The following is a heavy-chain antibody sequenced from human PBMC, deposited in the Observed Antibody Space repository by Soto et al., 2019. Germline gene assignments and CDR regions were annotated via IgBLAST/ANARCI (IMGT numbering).Heavy chain of an antibody. CDR2: ISGSGGST. V-gene: IGHV3-23*01. Sequence: EVQLLESGGGLVQPGGSLRLSCAASGFTFSSYAMSWVRQAPGKGLEWVSAISGSGGSTYYADSVKGRFTISRDNSKNTLYLQMNSLRAEDTAVYYCAKDLVRSGYHKPLYYYDMDVWGKGTTVTVSS. CDR1: GFTFSSYA. J-gene: IGHJ6*03. CDR3: AKDLVRSGYHKPLYYYDMDV. D-gene: IGHD3-3*01.